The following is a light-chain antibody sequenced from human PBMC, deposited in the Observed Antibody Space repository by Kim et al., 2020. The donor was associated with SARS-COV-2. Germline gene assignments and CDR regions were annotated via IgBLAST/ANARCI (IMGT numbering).Light chain of an antibody. CDR1: KLGDKY. CDR3: QAWDSSHVV. J-gene: IGLJ2*01. V-gene: IGLV3-1*01. Sequence: VSPGQTASITCSGEKLGDKYACWYQQKPGQSPVLVIYQDSKRPSGIPERFSGSNSGNTATLTISGTQAMDEADYYCQAWDSSHVVFGGGTQLTVL. CDR2: QDS.